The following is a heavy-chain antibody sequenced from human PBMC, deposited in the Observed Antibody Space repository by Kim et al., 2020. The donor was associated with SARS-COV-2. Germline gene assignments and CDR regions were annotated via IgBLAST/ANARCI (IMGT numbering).Heavy chain of an antibody. Sequence: GGSLRLSCAASGFTFSSYGMHWVRQAPGKGLEWVAVISYDGSNKYYADSVKGRFTISRDNSKNTLYLQMNSLRAEDTAVYYCAKDLSSGSPSGPPDYWGQGTLVTVSS. J-gene: IGHJ4*02. CDR3: AKDLSSGSPSGPPDY. CDR1: GFTFSSYG. CDR2: ISYDGSNK. V-gene: IGHV3-30*18. D-gene: IGHD1-26*01.